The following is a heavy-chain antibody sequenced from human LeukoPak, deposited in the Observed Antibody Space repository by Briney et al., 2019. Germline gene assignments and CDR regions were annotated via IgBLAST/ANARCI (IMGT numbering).Heavy chain of an antibody. CDR1: GYTVTSYG. Sequence: GASVKVSCKASGYTVTSYGISWVRQAPGQGLEWMGWISAYNGNTNYAQKLQGRVTMTTDKSTSTAYMELRSLRSDDTAVYYCARAGGIAVAVSYFDYWGQGTLVTVSS. V-gene: IGHV1-18*01. CDR3: ARAGGIAVAVSYFDY. J-gene: IGHJ4*02. CDR2: ISAYNGNT. D-gene: IGHD6-19*01.